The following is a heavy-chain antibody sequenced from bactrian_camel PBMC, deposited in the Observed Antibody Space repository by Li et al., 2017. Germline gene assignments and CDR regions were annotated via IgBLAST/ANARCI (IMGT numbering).Heavy chain of an antibody. D-gene: IGHD7*01. V-gene: IGHV3S40*01. Sequence: VQLVESGGGLVQSGGSLRLSCVASGFTFSYHAMSWVRQAPGKGLDWVSAINNDGRLTYAADPVQGRFTVSRDNAENTVFLQMNSLKSDDTALYYCATLRREFDYWGQGTQVTVS. CDR1: GFTFSYHA. CDR2: INNDGRLT. J-gene: IGHJ4*01. CDR3: ATLRREFDY.